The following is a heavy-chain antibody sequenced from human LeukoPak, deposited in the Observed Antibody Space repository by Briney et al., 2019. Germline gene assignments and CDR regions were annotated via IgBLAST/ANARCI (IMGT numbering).Heavy chain of an antibody. Sequence: SETLSLTCAVSGYSISSGYYWGWIRQPPGKGLEWIGSIYHSGSTYYNPSLKSRVTISVDTSKNQFSPKLSSVTAADTAVYYCARNTTNHTITVTNAFDIWGQGTMVTVSS. V-gene: IGHV4-38-2*01. CDR1: GYSISSGYY. CDR2: IYHSGST. D-gene: IGHD4-17*01. J-gene: IGHJ3*02. CDR3: ARNTTNHTITVTNAFDI.